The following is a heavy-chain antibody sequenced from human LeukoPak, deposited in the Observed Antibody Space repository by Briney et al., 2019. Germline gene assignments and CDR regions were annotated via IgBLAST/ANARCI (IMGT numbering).Heavy chain of an antibody. D-gene: IGHD6-19*01. CDR3: AKEVYNSGLDF. V-gene: IGHV3-53*01. CDR1: GFTVSNNS. J-gene: IGHJ4*02. Sequence: PGGSLRLSCVASGFTVSNNSMSWVRQAPGKGLEWVSVTYAGGDTHYVDSVRGRFTISRDNSKDTLYLQMNSLGAEDTAVYYCAKEVYNSGLDFWGQGTLVTVSS. CDR2: TYAGGDT.